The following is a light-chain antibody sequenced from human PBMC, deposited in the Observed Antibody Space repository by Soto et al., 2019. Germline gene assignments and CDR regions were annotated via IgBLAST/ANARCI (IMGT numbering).Light chain of an antibody. J-gene: IGKJ2*01. Sequence: EIVMTQSPATLSVSPGERATLSCRASQSVSSKLAWYQQKPGQAPRLLIYGASTRATVIPARFSGSGSGTECSLTISSLQYEDFAVYYGHQYNHWPPNTFGQGTNLAIK. V-gene: IGKV3-15*01. CDR2: GAS. CDR3: HQYNHWPPNT. CDR1: QSVSSK.